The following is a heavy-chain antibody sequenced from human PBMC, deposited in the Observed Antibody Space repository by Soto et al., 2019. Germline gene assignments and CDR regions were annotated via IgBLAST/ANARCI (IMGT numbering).Heavy chain of an antibody. CDR1: GGSISSYY. D-gene: IGHD3-10*01. CDR3: ARYGSGILAYYYYGMDV. Sequence: PSETLSLTCTVSGGSISSYYWSWIRQPPGKGLEWIGYIYYSGSTNYNPSLKSRVTISVDTSKNQFSLKLSSVTAADTAVYYCARYGSGILAYYYYGMDVWGQGTTVTVSS. J-gene: IGHJ6*02. V-gene: IGHV4-59*01. CDR2: IYYSGST.